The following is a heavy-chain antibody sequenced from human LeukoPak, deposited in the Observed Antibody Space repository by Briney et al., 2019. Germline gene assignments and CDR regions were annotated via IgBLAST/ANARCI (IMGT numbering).Heavy chain of an antibody. J-gene: IGHJ4*02. CDR1: GFTFSSYA. V-gene: IGHV3-30*04. CDR2: ISYDGSNK. CDR3: ARDGLYYFDY. Sequence: PGGSLRLSCAASGFTFSSYAMHWVRQAPGKGLEWVAVISYDGSNKYYADPVKGRFTISRDNSKNTLYLQMNSLRAEDTAVYYCARDGLYYFDYWGQGTLVTVSS. D-gene: IGHD2/OR15-2a*01.